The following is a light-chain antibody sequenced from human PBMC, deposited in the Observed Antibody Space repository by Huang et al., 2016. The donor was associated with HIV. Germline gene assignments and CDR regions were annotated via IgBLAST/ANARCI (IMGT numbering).Light chain of an antibody. V-gene: IGKV3-15*01. CDR2: GST. CDR1: QSVGGN. J-gene: IGKJ4*01. CDR3: QQYNNWHLT. Sequence: IVMTQTPATLPVSPGDRVTLSCRASQSVGGNRAWYQQKPGQAPRLIIYGSTTRATGVPARFSGSGSGTDFTLTIYNLQSEDFAVYYCQQYNNWHLTFGGGTKV.